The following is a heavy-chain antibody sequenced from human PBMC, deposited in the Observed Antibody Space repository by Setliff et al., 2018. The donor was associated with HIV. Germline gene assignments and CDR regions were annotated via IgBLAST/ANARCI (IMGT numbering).Heavy chain of an antibody. Sequence: GGSLRLSCAASGFTFSSYAMHWVRQAPGKGLEWVAVISYDGSNKYYADSVKGRFTISRDNSKNTLYLQMNSLRAEDTAVYYCARDGDFGSSAGAFDIWGQGTMVTVSS. V-gene: IGHV3-30-3*01. J-gene: IGHJ3*02. CDR1: GFTFSSYA. D-gene: IGHD6-19*01. CDR2: ISYDGSNK. CDR3: ARDGDFGSSAGAFDI.